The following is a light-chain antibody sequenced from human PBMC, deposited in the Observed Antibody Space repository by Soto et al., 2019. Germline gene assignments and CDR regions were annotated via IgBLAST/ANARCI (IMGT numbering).Light chain of an antibody. CDR2: EVS. Sequence: QSALTQPASVSGSPGQSITISCTGNSSDIGNYNLVSWYQQHPGKAPKLMIYEVSKRPSGVSDRFSGSKSGNTASLTISGLQLEDETNYYCYSYAGSTVLYVFGTGTKVTVL. CDR3: YSYAGSTVLYV. V-gene: IGLV2-23*02. CDR1: SSDIGNYNL. J-gene: IGLJ1*01.